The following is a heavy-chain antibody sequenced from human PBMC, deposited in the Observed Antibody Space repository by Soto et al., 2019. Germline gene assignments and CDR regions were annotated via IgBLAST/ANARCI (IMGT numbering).Heavy chain of an antibody. D-gene: IGHD6-19*01. J-gene: IGHJ4*02. CDR1: GLIFSNAW. Sequence: DVELVESGGGLVKPGGSLRLSCAASGLIFSNAWMTWVRQAPGEGLEWVGRIRSEAYGGIIDYAAPVKGRFTISRDDSKNTAYLQMDSLRTDDTAVYSCWDTNVAEDWDYWGQGTQVTVSS. CDR2: IRSEAYGGII. V-gene: IGHV3-15*07. CDR3: WDTNVAEDWDY.